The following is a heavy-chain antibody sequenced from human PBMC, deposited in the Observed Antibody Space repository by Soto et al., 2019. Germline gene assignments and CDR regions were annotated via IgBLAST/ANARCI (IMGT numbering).Heavy chain of an antibody. CDR2: MNPNSGNT. CDR3: ARALNVVVPAATSFDY. Sequence: ASVKVSCKASGYTFTSYDINWVRQATGQGLEWMGWMNPNSGNTGYAQKFQGWVTMTRDTSISTAYMELSRLRSDDTAVYYCARALNVVVPAATSFDYWGQGTLVTVSS. D-gene: IGHD2-2*01. V-gene: IGHV1-8*01. J-gene: IGHJ4*02. CDR1: GYTFTSYD.